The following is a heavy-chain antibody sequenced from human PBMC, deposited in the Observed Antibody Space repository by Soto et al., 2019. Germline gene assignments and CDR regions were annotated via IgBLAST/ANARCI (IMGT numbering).Heavy chain of an antibody. CDR3: ARGQYYSSGSAATSYFYFGIDL. D-gene: IGHD3-10*01. V-gene: IGHV1-69*06. CDR1: GRSFSSDG. Sequence: QLQLEQSGPEVKKPGSSVKVSCNASGRSFSSDGVSWVRQAPGQGLEWMGGIIPVFGNTKYVQRFQGRLTITADKSTSTVYMEMSSLSSEDTAVYFCARGQYYSSGSAATSYFYFGIDLWGQGTTVIVSS. CDR2: IIPVFGNT. J-gene: IGHJ6*02.